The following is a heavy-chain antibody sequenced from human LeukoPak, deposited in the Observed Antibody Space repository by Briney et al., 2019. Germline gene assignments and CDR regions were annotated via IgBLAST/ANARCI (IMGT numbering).Heavy chain of an antibody. V-gene: IGHV4-39*01. Sequence: NPSETLSLTCTVSGASLSRDTYFWEWIRQSPEKGLEWIGSIDSSGTTHYNSSLKSRVVISVDTSRNQVSLNLTSVTSADTAVYYCARHGYMQFWLYWGQGTQVIVSS. CDR2: IDSSGTT. D-gene: IGHD5-18*01. CDR1: GASLSRDTYF. CDR3: ARHGYMQFWLY. J-gene: IGHJ4*02.